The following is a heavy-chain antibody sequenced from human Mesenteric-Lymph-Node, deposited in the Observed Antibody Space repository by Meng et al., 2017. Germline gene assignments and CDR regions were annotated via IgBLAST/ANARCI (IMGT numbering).Heavy chain of an antibody. J-gene: IGHJ6*02. D-gene: IGHD1-26*01. CDR2: IHPGGGSP. CDR1: GYSFTSYH. CDR3: ARSWGEQEVGATHQLMDV. Sequence: ASVKVSCKASGYSFTSYHMHWVRQAPGQGLEWMGIIHPGGGSPGYVQKFQGRVTMSSDTSTSTIYMELSSLTSEDTAVYYCARSWGEQEVGATHQLMDVWGQGTTVTVSS. V-gene: IGHV1-46*01.